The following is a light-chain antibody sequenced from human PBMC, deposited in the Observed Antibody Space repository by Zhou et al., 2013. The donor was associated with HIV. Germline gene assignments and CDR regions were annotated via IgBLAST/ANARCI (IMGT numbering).Light chain of an antibody. V-gene: IGKV2-28*01. CDR3: MQSLQTPIT. CDR1: QSLLFRNGYTY. CDR2: LTS. J-gene: IGKJ5*01. Sequence: DIVMTQSPLSLPVTPGEPASISCRSSQSLLFRNGYTYLDWYLQKPGQSPQLLIYLTSQRASGVPDRFSGGGSDIDFTLKISRVEAEDVGVYYCMQSLQTPITFGPKGTT.